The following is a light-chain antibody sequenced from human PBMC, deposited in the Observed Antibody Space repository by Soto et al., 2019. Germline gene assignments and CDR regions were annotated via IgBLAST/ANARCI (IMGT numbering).Light chain of an antibody. CDR1: SSDVGGYDY. V-gene: IGLV2-11*01. Sequence: QSVLTQPRSVSGSPGQSVTISCTGTSSDVGGYDYVSWYQQHPGKSPKVIIYDVSKRPSGVPDRFSGSKAGNTASLTISGLQTEDEPDYYCCSSAGMYTLVFGGGTKLTVL. J-gene: IGLJ2*01. CDR3: CSSAGMYTLV. CDR2: DVS.